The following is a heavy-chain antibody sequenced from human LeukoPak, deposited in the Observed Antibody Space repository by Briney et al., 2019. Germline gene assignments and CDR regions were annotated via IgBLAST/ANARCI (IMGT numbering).Heavy chain of an antibody. Sequence: SETLSLTCAVYGGSFSGYYWSWIRQPPGKGLEWIGEINHSGSTNYNPSLKSRVTISVDTSKNQFSLKLSSVTAADTAVYYCARAENGIAAAGTSWFDPWGQGTLVTVSS. J-gene: IGHJ5*02. CDR3: ARAENGIAAAGTSWFDP. D-gene: IGHD6-13*01. V-gene: IGHV4-34*01. CDR1: GGSFSGYY. CDR2: INHSGST.